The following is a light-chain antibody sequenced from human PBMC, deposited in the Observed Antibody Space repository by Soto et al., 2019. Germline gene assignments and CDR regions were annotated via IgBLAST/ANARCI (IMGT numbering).Light chain of an antibody. CDR3: QSYDSGLLGSV. Sequence: QSALTQPPSVSGAPGQGITISCTGTRSNIGTGYDLHWYQQIPGTAPKLLIYNNYKRPSGVSDRFSASKSGTSASLAISGLQVEDEATYYCQSYDSGLLGSVFGGGTKATVL. V-gene: IGLV1-40*01. J-gene: IGLJ3*02. CDR2: NNY. CDR1: RSNIGTGYD.